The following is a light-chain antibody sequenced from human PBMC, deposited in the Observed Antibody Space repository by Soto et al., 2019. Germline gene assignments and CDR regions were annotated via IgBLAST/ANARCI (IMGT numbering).Light chain of an antibody. CDR2: GNS. J-gene: IGLJ2*01. V-gene: IGLV1-40*01. CDR1: SSSIGAGYA. CDR3: QSYDSSLSGLVI. Sequence: QSVLKQPHSVSGAPGQRVTISCTGRSSSIGAGYAGYWYQQLPGTAPKLLIYGNSNRPSGVPDRFSGSKSGTLASRAITGLQAEDEADYYCQSYDSSLSGLVIFGGGTKLTVL.